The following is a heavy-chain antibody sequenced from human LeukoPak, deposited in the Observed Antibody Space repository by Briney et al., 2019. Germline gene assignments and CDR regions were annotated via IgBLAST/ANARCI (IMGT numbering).Heavy chain of an antibody. CDR3: ASSNGYCSSTSCYEGPTYLDY. CDR2: IYHSGST. D-gene: IGHD2-2*03. CDR1: GGSISSSNW. J-gene: IGHJ4*02. Sequence: SETLSLTCAVSGGSISSSNWWSWVRQPPGKGLEWIGEIYHSGSTNYNPSLKSRVTISVDKSKNQFSLKLSSVTAADTAVYYCASSNGYCSSTSCYEGPTYLDYWGQGTLVTVSS. V-gene: IGHV4-4*02.